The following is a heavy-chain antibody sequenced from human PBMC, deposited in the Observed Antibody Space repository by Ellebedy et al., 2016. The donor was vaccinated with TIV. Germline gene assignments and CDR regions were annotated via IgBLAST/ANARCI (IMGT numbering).Heavy chain of an antibody. CDR2: IYSDGRT. Sequence: PGGSLRLSCAASGITVSRQYMSWVRQAPGKGLEWVSLIYSDGRTYYADSVKGRFTISRDNAKDTLYLEMNSLRAEDTAVYYCACWSGDWNGPFDYWGPGTLVTVST. J-gene: IGHJ4*02. CDR3: ACWSGDWNGPFDY. V-gene: IGHV3-53*01. D-gene: IGHD2-21*02. CDR1: GITVSRQY.